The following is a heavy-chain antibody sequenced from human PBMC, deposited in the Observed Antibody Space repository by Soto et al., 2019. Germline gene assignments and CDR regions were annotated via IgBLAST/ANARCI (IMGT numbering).Heavy chain of an antibody. V-gene: IGHV5-10-1*01. J-gene: IGHJ6*02. Sequence: VESLKISCKGSGYSFTSYWITWVRQMPGNGLGWMGRIDPSDSYTDYSPSFQGHVTISADKSIGTAYLQWSSLKASDTAVYYCARLAAAVDVWGQGTTVTVSS. D-gene: IGHD6-13*01. CDR3: ARLAAAVDV. CDR2: IDPSDSYT. CDR1: GYSFTSYW.